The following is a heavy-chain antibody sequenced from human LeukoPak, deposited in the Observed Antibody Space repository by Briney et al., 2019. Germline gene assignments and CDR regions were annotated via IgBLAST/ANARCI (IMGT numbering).Heavy chain of an antibody. CDR3: AKDPSSYYDILTGYSTGDY. Sequence: GGSLRLSCAASGFTFSSYSRNWVRQAPGKGLEWVSAISGSGGSTYYADSVKGRFTISRDTSKTTLYLQMNSLRAEDTAVYYCAKDPSSYYDILTGYSTGDYWGQGTLVTVSS. V-gene: IGHV3-23*01. CDR1: GFTFSSYS. J-gene: IGHJ4*02. D-gene: IGHD3-9*01. CDR2: ISGSGGST.